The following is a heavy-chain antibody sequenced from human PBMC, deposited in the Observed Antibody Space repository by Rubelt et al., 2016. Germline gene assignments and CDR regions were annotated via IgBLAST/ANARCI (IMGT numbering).Heavy chain of an antibody. V-gene: IGHV3-30*04. J-gene: IGHJ4*02. Sequence: PGRSLRLSCAASGFTLSSYAMHWVRQAPGKGLEWVAVVSYDGSNKHYADSVKGRFTISRDNSKNTLYLQMNSLRADDTAVYSCAKGVNSGSYNYFDSWGQGILVTVSS. D-gene: IGHD1-26*01. CDR1: GFTLSSYA. CDR2: VSYDGSNK. CDR3: AKGVNSGSYNYFDS.